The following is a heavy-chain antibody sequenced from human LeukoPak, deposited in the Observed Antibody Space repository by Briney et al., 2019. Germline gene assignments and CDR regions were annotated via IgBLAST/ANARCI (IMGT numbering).Heavy chain of an antibody. Sequence: GGSLRLSCAASGFTFSSYAMSWVRQAPGKGLEWVSAISGSGGSTYYADSVKGRFTISRDNSKNTLCLQMNSLRAEDTAVYYCAKDGRDGYNYAANWFDPWGQGTLVTVSS. D-gene: IGHD5-24*01. CDR3: AKDGRDGYNYAANWFDP. CDR2: ISGSGGST. CDR1: GFTFSSYA. J-gene: IGHJ5*02. V-gene: IGHV3-23*01.